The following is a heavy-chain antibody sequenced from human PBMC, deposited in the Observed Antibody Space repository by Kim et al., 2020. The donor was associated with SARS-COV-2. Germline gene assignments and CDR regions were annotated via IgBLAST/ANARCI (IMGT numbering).Heavy chain of an antibody. D-gene: IGHD4-4*01. CDR1: GDSITGYY. CDR2: IYSSGST. CDR3: ARGGGLNYFDP. V-gene: IGHV4-59*01. J-gene: IGHJ5*02. Sequence: SETLSLTCTVSGDSITGYYWSWIRQPPGKGLECIGYIYSSGSTYYNPSLKSRITISVDTSKNQFSLNLNSVTAADTAVYYRARGGGLNYFDPWGQGTLVTVSS.